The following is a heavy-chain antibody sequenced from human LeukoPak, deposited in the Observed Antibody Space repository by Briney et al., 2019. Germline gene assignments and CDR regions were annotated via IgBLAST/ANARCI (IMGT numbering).Heavy chain of an antibody. CDR3: ARGSSSVFDY. V-gene: IGHV3-23*01. J-gene: IGHJ4*02. CDR1: GFTFSSYA. CDR2: ISGSGGST. D-gene: IGHD6-6*01. Sequence: PGGSLRLSCAASGFTFSSYAMSWVRQAPGKGLEWVSAISGSGGSTYYADSVKGRFTISRDNSKNSLYLQMNSLRAEDTAVYYCARGSSSVFDYWGQGTLVTVSS.